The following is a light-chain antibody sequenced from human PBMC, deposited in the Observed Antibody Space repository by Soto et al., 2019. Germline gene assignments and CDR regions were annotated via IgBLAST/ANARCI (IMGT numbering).Light chain of an antibody. CDR3: QQSYITPPLP. CDR2: SAS. Sequence: IEMTQSPSSLSASVGDRITITCRASQSMSLFLNWYQQKPGKAPKLLIYSASTLQSGVPSRFSGSGSGAAFTLTINNLQPEDFATYYCQQSYITPPLPFGQGTRLQIK. V-gene: IGKV1-39*01. J-gene: IGKJ5*01. CDR1: QSMSLF.